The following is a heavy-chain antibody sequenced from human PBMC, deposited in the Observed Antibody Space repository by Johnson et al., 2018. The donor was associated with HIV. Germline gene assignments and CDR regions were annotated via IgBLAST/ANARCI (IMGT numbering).Heavy chain of an antibody. Sequence: QVQLVESGGGVVQPGGSLRLSCAASGFTFSSYGMHWVRQAPGKGLEWVAFIRYDGSNKYYADSVKGRFTISRDNSKNTLYLQMNSLRAEDTAVYYCAKDPRGNFGSGDDAFDIWGQGTMVTVSS. CDR2: IRYDGSNK. D-gene: IGHD3-3*01. CDR1: GFTFSSYG. J-gene: IGHJ3*02. V-gene: IGHV3-30*02. CDR3: AKDPRGNFGSGDDAFDI.